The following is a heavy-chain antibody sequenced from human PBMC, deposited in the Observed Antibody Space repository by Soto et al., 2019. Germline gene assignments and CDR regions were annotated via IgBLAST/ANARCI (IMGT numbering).Heavy chain of an antibody. CDR3: ARRLEQLFRKDYYYGMDV. CDR1: GGTFSSYA. D-gene: IGHD6-6*01. Sequence: QVQLVQSGAEVKKPGSSVKVSCKASGGTFSSYAISWVRQAPGQGLEWMGGIIPIFGTANYAQKFQGRVTITADKSTSTAYMELSRLRSEDTSVYYCARRLEQLFRKDYYYGMDVWGQGTTVTVSS. V-gene: IGHV1-69*06. CDR2: IIPIFGTA. J-gene: IGHJ6*02.